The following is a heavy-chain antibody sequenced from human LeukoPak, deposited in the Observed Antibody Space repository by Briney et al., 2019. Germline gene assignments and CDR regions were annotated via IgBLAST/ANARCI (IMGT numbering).Heavy chain of an antibody. Sequence: GASVKVSCKASGYTFTSYGISWVRQAPGQGLEWVGWVSAYADNTNYVQKLQGRVTITTDTSTSTAYMELRSLRSDDTAVYYCARDCIGCHGFDYWGQGTLVTVSS. D-gene: IGHD2-15*01. CDR1: GYTFTSYG. J-gene: IGHJ4*02. V-gene: IGHV1-18*01. CDR3: ARDCIGCHGFDY. CDR2: VSAYADNT.